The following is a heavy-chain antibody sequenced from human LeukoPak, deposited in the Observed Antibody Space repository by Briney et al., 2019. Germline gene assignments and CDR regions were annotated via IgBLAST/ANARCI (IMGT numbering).Heavy chain of an antibody. Sequence: SETLSLACTVYGASISSYYWSWIRQPPGNGLEWIGYIYYSGSTNYNPSLKSRVTISVDTSKNQFSLKLSSVTAADTAVYYCARVTYGSGSYFDYWGQGTLVTVSS. CDR1: GASISSYY. J-gene: IGHJ4*02. D-gene: IGHD3-10*01. CDR3: ARVTYGSGSYFDY. V-gene: IGHV4-59*01. CDR2: IYYSGST.